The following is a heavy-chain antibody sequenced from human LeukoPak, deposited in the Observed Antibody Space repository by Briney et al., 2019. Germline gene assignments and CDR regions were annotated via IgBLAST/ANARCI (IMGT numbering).Heavy chain of an antibody. CDR3: ASSECASCYLVDF. Sequence: ASVTVSCKASGYTFTNHAIHWVGQAPGQRVEGMGWINAGNGYTEYPQNFRDRVTITRDTSANTVYMELISLSSEDTAVYFCASSECASCYLVDFWGQGTLITVSS. D-gene: IGHD2-2*01. V-gene: IGHV1-3*01. CDR1: GYTFTNHA. J-gene: IGHJ4*02. CDR2: INAGNGYT.